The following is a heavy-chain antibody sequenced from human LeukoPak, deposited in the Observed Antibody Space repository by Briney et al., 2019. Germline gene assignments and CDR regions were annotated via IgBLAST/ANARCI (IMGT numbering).Heavy chain of an antibody. J-gene: IGHJ4*02. CDR1: GGSISSYY. Sequence: SETLSLTCTVSGGSISSYYWSWIRQPPGKGLEWIGYIYYSGTTNHHPSLKSRVTISVDTSKNQFSLKLSSVNAADTAVYYCARHRGPTTEVTRDFDYWGQGTLVTVSS. CDR3: ARHRGPTTEVTRDFDY. CDR2: IYYSGTT. V-gene: IGHV4-59*01. D-gene: IGHD4-23*01.